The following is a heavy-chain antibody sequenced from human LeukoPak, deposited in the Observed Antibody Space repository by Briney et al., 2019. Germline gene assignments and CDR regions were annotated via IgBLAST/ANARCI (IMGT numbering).Heavy chain of an antibody. J-gene: IGHJ4*02. V-gene: IGHV4-39*01. CDR3: ASQYGSGSTGCFDY. CDR1: GGSISSSSYY. Sequence: PSETLSLTCTVSGGSISSSSYYWGWIRQPPGKGLEWIGSIYYSGSAYYNPSLKSRVTISVDTSKNQFSLKLSSVTAADTAVYYCASQYGSGSTGCFDYWGQGTLVTVSS. D-gene: IGHD3-10*01. CDR2: IYYSGSA.